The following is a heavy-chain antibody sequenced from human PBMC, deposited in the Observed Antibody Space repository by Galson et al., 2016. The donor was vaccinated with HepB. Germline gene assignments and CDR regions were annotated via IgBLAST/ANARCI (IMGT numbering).Heavy chain of an antibody. D-gene: IGHD6-25*01. J-gene: IGHJ3*02. CDR1: GDTFTSTA. CDR2: VIPRIDIP. CDR3: ATTPTAAPHALHI. V-gene: IGHV1-69*10. Sequence: VKGSCKASGDTFTSTAVSCLRRAAGRRRVGRGGVIPRIDIPVYAQTFQGSVTITAGKSTATLYMELSSLRAEDTAVYYCATTPTAAPHALHIWGQGTMVTVSS.